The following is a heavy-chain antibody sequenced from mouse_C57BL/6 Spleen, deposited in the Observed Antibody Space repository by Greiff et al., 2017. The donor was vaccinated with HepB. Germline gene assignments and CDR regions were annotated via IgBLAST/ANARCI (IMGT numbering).Heavy chain of an antibody. CDR2: INPNNGGT. CDR3: ARGGIYYDYDGDCFAY. Sequence: EVQLQQSGPELVKPGASVKMSCKASGYTFTDYNMHWVKQSHGKSLEWIGYINPNNGGTSYNQKFKGKATLTVNKSSSTAYMELRSLTSEDSAVYYCARGGIYYDYDGDCFAYWGQGTLVTVSA. CDR1: GYTFTDYN. D-gene: IGHD2-4*01. V-gene: IGHV1-22*01. J-gene: IGHJ3*01.